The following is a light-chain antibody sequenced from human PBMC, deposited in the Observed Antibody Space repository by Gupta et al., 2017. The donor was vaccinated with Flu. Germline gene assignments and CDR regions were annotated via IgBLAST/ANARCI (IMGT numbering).Light chain of an antibody. CDR1: QSVSSN. CDR3: QQYNNWPRT. V-gene: IGKV3-15*01. Sequence: EIVMTQSPATLSVSPGERATLSCSASQSVSSNLGWYQQKPGQAPRLLIYGASTRATGIPARFSGSGSGTEFTLTISRLQSEDFAVYYCQQYNNWPRTFGQGTKVEIK. J-gene: IGKJ1*01. CDR2: GAS.